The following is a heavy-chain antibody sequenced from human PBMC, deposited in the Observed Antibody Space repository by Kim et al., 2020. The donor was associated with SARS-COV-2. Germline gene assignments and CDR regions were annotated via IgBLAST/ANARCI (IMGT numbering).Heavy chain of an antibody. CDR2: IRSKANSYAT. D-gene: IGHD2-15*01. CDR3: TIVTWWTTAFWDAFD. J-gene: IGHJ3*02. Sequence: GGSLRLSCAASGFTFSSSAMHWVRQASGQGLEWVGRIRSKANSYATVYAASVKGRFTSASDDSKITPHLHRNSLKTEDSAVYYCTIVTWWTTAFWDAFD. CDR1: GFTFSSSA. V-gene: IGHV3-73*01.